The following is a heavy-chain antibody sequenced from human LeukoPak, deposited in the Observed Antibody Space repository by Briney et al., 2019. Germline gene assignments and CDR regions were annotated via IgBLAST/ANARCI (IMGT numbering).Heavy chain of an antibody. Sequence: GGSLRLSCAASGFTFDDYPTHWVRQAPGKGLEWVAVISYDGSNKYYADSVKGRFTISRDNSKNTLYLQMNSLRAEDTAVYYCAKDPRPGAAAGDYWGQGTLVTVSS. CDR1: GFTFDDYP. D-gene: IGHD6-13*01. J-gene: IGHJ4*02. CDR3: AKDPRPGAAAGDY. CDR2: ISYDGSNK. V-gene: IGHV3-30*18.